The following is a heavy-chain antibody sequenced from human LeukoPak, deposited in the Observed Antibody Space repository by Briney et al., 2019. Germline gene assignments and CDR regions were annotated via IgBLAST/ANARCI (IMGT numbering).Heavy chain of an antibody. V-gene: IGHV3-30*02. D-gene: IGHD2/OR15-2a*01. CDR1: GFTFSSYG. J-gene: IGHJ4*02. CDR2: IRYDGSNK. CDR3: AKEGSSQNIDNYFDY. Sequence: GGSLRLSCAASGFTFSSYGMHWVRQAPGKGLEWVVFIRYDGSNKYYADSVKGRFTISRDNSKNTLYLQMNSLRAEDTAVYYCAKEGSSQNIDNYFDYWGQGTLVTVSS.